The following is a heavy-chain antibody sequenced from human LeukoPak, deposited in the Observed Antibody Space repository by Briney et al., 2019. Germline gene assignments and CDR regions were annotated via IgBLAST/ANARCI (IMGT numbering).Heavy chain of an antibody. CDR2: VYYSGTT. J-gene: IGHJ4*02. CDR1: GSMYNYY. V-gene: IGHV4-59*08. CDR3: ARHISSGGTYAHFDY. D-gene: IGHD1-26*01. Sequence: SETLSLTCTVSGSMYNYYWSWIRQPPGKGLEWIRYVYYSGTTNYNPSLKSRVTISIDTSKNQFSLKVNSVTAADTAVYYCARHISSGGTYAHFDYWGQGTLVTVSS.